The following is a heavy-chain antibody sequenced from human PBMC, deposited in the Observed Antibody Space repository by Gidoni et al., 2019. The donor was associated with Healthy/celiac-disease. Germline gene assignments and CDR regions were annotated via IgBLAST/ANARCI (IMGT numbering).Heavy chain of an antibody. D-gene: IGHD1-26*01. J-gene: IGHJ3*02. Sequence: EVQLVESGGGLVQPGRSLRLSCAASGFTFDDYAMHWVRQAPGKGLEWVSGISWNSGSIGYADSVKGRFTISRDNAKNSLYLQMNSLRAEDTALYYCAKDLWGIVGATYAFDIWGQGTMVTVSS. CDR2: ISWNSGSI. V-gene: IGHV3-9*01. CDR3: AKDLWGIVGATYAFDI. CDR1: GFTFDDYA.